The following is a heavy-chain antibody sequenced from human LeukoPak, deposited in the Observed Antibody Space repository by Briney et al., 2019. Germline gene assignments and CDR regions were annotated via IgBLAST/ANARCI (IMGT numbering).Heavy chain of an antibody. CDR1: GDSISTSNSY. V-gene: IGHV4-39*07. J-gene: IGHJ5*02. CDR3: ARKVYNWNYWFDP. Sequence: SETLSLTCTVSGDSISTSNSYWGWIRQPPGKGLEWIGSIYYSGNTYYNASLKSRVTISVDTSKNQFSLKLSSVTAADTAVYYCARKVYNWNYWFDPWGQGTLVTVSS. D-gene: IGHD1-7*01. CDR2: IYYSGNT.